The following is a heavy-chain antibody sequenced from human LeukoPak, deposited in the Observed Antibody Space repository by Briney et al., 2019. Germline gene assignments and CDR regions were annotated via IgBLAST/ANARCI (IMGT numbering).Heavy chain of an antibody. Sequence: SETLSLTCAVYGGSFSGYYWSWIRQPPGKGLEWIGEINHSGSTNYNPSLKSRVTISVDTSKNQFSLKLSSVTAADTAVYYCARERDDILTGYWYYFDYWGQGTLVTVSS. CDR1: GGSFSGYY. CDR3: ARERDDILTGYWYYFDY. D-gene: IGHD3-9*01. CDR2: INHSGST. V-gene: IGHV4-34*01. J-gene: IGHJ4*02.